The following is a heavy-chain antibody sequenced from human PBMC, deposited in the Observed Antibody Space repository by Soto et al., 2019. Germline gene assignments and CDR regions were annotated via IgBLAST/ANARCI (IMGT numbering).Heavy chain of an antibody. D-gene: IGHD2-21*02. J-gene: IGHJ4*01. Sequence: PGGSLRLSCAASGFTFSSYAMSWVRQAPRKGLEWVSAISGSGGSTYYADSVKGRFTISRDNSKNTLYLQMNSLRAEDTAVYYCAKEYCGGDCYLYYFDYWGQGTLVTVSS. V-gene: IGHV3-23*01. CDR2: ISGSGGST. CDR1: GFTFSSYA. CDR3: AKEYCGGDCYLYYFDY.